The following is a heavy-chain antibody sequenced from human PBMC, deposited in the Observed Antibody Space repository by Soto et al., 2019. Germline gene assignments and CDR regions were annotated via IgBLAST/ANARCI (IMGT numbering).Heavy chain of an antibody. CDR3: ATDEGRSMVAD. D-gene: IGHD3-10*01. CDR1: GDSISRYY. V-gene: IGHV4-59*01. J-gene: IGHJ4*02. CDR2: MDYSGNT. Sequence: QVQLQESGPGLVKPSETLSLTCTVSGDSISRYYLSWIRQPPGKGLEYVGYMDYSGNTNYNPSHKGRVTISADTAKNQFSLKVNSVTAADTVVYYCATDEGRSMVADWGQGTLVTVSS.